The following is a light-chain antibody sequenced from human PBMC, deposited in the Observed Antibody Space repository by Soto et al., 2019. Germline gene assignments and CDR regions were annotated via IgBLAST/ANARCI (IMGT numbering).Light chain of an antibody. CDR2: KAS. V-gene: IGKV1-5*03. CDR3: QHSTSYSEA. J-gene: IGKJ1*01. CDR1: QTISSW. Sequence: DSQMTQSPSTLSGSVGDRVTITCRASQTISSWLAWYQQKPGKAPKLLIYKASTLKSGVPSRFSGSGSGTEFTLTISRLQPDDFASYYCQHSTSYSEAFGEGPKVDIK.